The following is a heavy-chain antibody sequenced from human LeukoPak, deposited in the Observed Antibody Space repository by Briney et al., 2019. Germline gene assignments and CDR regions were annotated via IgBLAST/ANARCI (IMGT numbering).Heavy chain of an antibody. CDR2: ISGSGGST. J-gene: IGHJ4*02. V-gene: IGHV3-23*01. Sequence: GGSLRLSCAASGFTFSSYDMSWVRQAPGKGLEWVSAISGSGGSTYYADSVKGRFTSSRDTSKSTLYLQMNSLRAEDTAVYYCAKGPASYYYGSFDYWGQGTLVTVSS. CDR3: AKGPASYYYGSFDY. CDR1: GFTFSSYD. D-gene: IGHD3-10*01.